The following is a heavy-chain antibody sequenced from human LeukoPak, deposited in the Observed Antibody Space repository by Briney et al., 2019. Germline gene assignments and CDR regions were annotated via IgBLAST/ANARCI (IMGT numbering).Heavy chain of an antibody. CDR1: GGSVSSYY. D-gene: IGHD6-19*01. J-gene: IGHJ4*02. Sequence: SETLSLTCSVAGGSVSSYYWSCIRQPAGKGREWLGRIYSSGTTNYNPSLKSRVTMSLDTSKNRFSLKLSSVTAADTAVYYCARGPRSGHHDYWGQGTLVTVSS. V-gene: IGHV4-4*07. CDR3: ARGPRSGHHDY. CDR2: IYSSGTT.